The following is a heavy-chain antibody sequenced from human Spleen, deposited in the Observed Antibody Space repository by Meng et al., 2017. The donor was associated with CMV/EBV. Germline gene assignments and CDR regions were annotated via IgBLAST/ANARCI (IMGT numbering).Heavy chain of an antibody. D-gene: IGHD3-16*01. CDR1: GFTFDDYA. CDR3: ARVREHTSLGNYWFDP. J-gene: IGHJ5*02. V-gene: IGHV4-34*01. CDR2: IDHSGNS. Sequence: ESLKISCAASGFTFDDYAMHWVRQPPGKGLEWVGEIDHSGNSNSNPSLKSRLTLSLDTSKNHLSLRMTSVTAEDTAIYYCARVREHTSLGNYWFDPWGQGTLVTVSS.